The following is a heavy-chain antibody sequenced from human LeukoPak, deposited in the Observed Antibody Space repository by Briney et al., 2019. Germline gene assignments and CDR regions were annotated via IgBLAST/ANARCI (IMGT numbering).Heavy chain of an antibody. V-gene: IGHV1-46*01. J-gene: IGHJ6*02. D-gene: IGHD5-18*01. CDR2: INSSGGRT. Sequence: ASVKVSCKASGYTCTSYYMHWVRQAPGKGLEWMGIINSSGGRTTYAQKFQGRVTMTRDTSTSTVYMELSSLRSEDTAVYYCARENTYGYSYGMDVWGQGTTVIVSS. CDR1: GYTCTSYY. CDR3: ARENTYGYSYGMDV.